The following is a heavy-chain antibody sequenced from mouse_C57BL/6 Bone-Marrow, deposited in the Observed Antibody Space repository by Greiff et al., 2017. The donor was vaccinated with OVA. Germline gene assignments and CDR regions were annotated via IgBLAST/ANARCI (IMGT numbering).Heavy chain of an antibody. CDR3: ASWFLLAY. CDR2: IYPRSGNT. D-gene: IGHD2-3*01. J-gene: IGHJ3*01. Sequence: QVQLQQSGAELVRPGASVKLSCTASGYTFTSYGMSWVKQRTGQGLEWIGEIYPRSGNTYYNEKFKGKATLTADKSSSTAYMELRSLTSEYSAVYFCASWFLLAYWGQGNLVTVSA. CDR1: GYTFTSYG. V-gene: IGHV1-81*01.